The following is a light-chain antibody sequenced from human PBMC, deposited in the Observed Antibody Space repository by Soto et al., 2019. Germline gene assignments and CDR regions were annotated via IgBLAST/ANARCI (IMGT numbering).Light chain of an antibody. CDR2: KAS. V-gene: IGKV1-5*03. Sequence: QRTQSPSPLSASVGDRVTITCRASQSISSWLAWYQQKPGKAPKLLIYKASSLESGVPSRFSGSGSGTEFTLTISSLQPDDFATYYCQQYNSYSEPFGQGTKV. CDR3: QQYNSYSEP. J-gene: IGKJ1*01. CDR1: QSISSW.